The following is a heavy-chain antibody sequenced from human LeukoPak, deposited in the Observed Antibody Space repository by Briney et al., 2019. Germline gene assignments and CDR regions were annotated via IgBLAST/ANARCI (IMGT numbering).Heavy chain of an antibody. Sequence: GGSLRLSCAASGFTFSSYWRDSVRQAPGKGLLWVSRINSDGRVTTYADSVKGRFTISRDNAKNTVYLQMNNLRADDTAVYYCARGRGDSSSWYFDYWGQGTLVTVSS. CDR2: INSDGRVT. CDR1: GFTFSSYW. J-gene: IGHJ4*02. CDR3: ARGRGDSSSWYFDY. D-gene: IGHD6-13*01. V-gene: IGHV3-74*01.